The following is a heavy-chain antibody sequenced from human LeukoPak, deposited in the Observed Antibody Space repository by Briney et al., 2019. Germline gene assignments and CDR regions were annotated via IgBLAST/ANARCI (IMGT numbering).Heavy chain of an antibody. J-gene: IGHJ4*02. D-gene: IGHD1-26*01. CDR2: TYYRSRWYN. CDR1: GDSVSSNSAA. V-gene: IGHV6-1*01. Sequence: SQTLSLTCAISGDSVSSNSAAWNWIRQSPSRGPEWLGRTYYRSRWYNEYEVSVRSRITISPDTSKNQVYLQLNFVTPEDTAVYYCARSSGDLDYWGQGTLVTVSS. CDR3: ARSSGDLDY.